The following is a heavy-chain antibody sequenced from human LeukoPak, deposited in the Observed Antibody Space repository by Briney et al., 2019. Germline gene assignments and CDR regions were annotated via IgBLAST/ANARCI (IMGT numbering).Heavy chain of an antibody. CDR1: GFTFSSYS. D-gene: IGHD4-17*01. CDR3: ARENYGDYVGFRWFDP. CDR2: ISSSSSYI. V-gene: IGHV3-21*01. Sequence: PGRSLRLSCAASGFTFSSYSMNWVRQAPGKGLEWVSSISSSSSYIYYADSVKGRFTISRDNAKNSLYLQMNSLRAEDTAVYYCARENYGDYVGFRWFDPWGQGTLVTVSS. J-gene: IGHJ5*02.